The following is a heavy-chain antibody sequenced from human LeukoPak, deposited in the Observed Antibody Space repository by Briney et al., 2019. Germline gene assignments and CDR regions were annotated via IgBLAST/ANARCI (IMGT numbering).Heavy chain of an antibody. CDR3: ARLRRSRLAEFDY. D-gene: IGHD3-3*02. CDR1: GFTVSSNY. Sequence: GGSLRPSCAASGFTVSSNYMSWVRQAPGKGLEWVSVIYSGDSTYYADSVKGRFTISRDNSKDTLYLQMNSLRAEDTAVYYCARLRRSRLAEFDYWGQGTLVTVSS. CDR2: IYSGDST. V-gene: IGHV3-53*01. J-gene: IGHJ4*02.